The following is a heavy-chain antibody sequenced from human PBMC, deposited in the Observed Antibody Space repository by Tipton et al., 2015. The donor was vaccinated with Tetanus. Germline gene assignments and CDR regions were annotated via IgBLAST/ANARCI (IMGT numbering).Heavy chain of an antibody. D-gene: IGHD3-16*02. V-gene: IGHV1-18*01. Sequence: QLVQSGAEMKKPGASVKVSCKASGYTFSNYGITWVRQAPGQGLEWMGWISPYNGDTFFAQNVQGRVNMTTDTSTSTAYMELRSLRSDDTAVYYCARVTRYXYFSETYRPHFDYWGXGSLXIVSS. CDR1: GYTFSNYG. CDR2: ISPYNGDT. J-gene: IGHJ4*02. CDR3: ARVTRYXYFSETYRPHFDY.